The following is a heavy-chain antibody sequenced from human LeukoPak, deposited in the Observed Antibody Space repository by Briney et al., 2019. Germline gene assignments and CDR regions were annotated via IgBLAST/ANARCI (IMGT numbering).Heavy chain of an antibody. Sequence: SGGSLRLSCAASGFTLGDYDIHWVRQAPGKGPEWVSSISSNSDTIAYAEPVRGRFTISRDNSKNTLYLQMNSLRADDTAVYYCVKRSPVTELDYWGQGTLVTVSS. CDR3: VKRSPVTELDY. D-gene: IGHD4-17*01. CDR2: ISSNSDTI. CDR1: GFTLGDYD. J-gene: IGHJ4*02. V-gene: IGHV3-9*01.